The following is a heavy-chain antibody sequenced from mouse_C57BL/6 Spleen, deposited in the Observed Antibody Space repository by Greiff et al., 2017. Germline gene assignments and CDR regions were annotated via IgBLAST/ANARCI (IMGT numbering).Heavy chain of an antibody. J-gene: IGHJ2*01. Sequence: EVMLVESGGGLVKPGGSLKLSCAASGFTFSSYTMSWVRQTPEKRLEWVATISGGGGNTYYPDSVKGRFTISRDNAKNTLYLQMSSLRSEDTALYYCARRGGSSYEYFDYWGQGTTLTVSS. CDR2: ISGGGGNT. CDR1: GFTFSSYT. CDR3: ARRGGSSYEYFDY. D-gene: IGHD1-1*01. V-gene: IGHV5-9*01.